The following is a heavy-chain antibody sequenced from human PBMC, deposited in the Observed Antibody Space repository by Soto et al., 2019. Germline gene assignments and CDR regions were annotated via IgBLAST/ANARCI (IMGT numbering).Heavy chain of an antibody. V-gene: IGHV1-18*01. CDR1: GYTFTSYG. D-gene: IGHD3-22*01. CDR3: ASGGSYYYDSSGYAFDI. Sequence: ASVKVSCKASGYTFTSYGISWVRQAPGQGLEWMGWISAYNGNTNYAQKLQGRVTMTTDTSTSTDYMELRSLRSDDTAVYYCASGGSYYYDSSGYAFDIWGQGTMVTVSS. CDR2: ISAYNGNT. J-gene: IGHJ3*02.